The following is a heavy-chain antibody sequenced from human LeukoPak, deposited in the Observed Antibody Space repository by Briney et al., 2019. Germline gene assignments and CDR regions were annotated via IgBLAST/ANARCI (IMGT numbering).Heavy chain of an antibody. J-gene: IGHJ4*02. CDR1: GDFINSYS. Sequence: AETQTLPCTVSGDFINSYSWTWIRQPPGKALEWIGYIHDRGFTNYSPSLKSRLTISRDSSKNQVSLSLTSVTAADTAVYFCARLFFDYSDGGVSYGGPHLPDWGQGTLVSVSS. CDR2: IHDRGFT. V-gene: IGHV4-59*01. D-gene: IGHD3-22*01. CDR3: ARLFFDYSDGGVSYGGPHLPD.